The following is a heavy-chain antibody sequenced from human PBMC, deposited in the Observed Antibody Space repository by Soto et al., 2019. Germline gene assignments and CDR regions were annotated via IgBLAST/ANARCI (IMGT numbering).Heavy chain of an antibody. J-gene: IGHJ2*01. CDR1: GFTFSDYA. V-gene: IGHV3-23*01. CDR3: AKGASGSFLVWYFNL. D-gene: IGHD1-26*01. CDR2: ISSGGGST. Sequence: EVQLLESGGGLVQPGGSLRISCAASGFTFSDYAMNWVRQAPGKGLECVSAISSGGGSTYYADSVKGRFTISRDNSKNTLYLQMNSLRAEDTALYYCAKGASGSFLVWYFNLWGRGTLVTVS.